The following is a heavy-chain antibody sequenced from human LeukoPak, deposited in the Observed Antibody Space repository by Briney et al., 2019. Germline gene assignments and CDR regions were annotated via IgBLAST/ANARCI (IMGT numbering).Heavy chain of an antibody. Sequence: PSEPLSLTCTVTGGSISSSSYYWGWIRQPPGKGLEWIGTIYYSGSTYYNPSLKSRLTMSVDTSKNQFSLELSSVTAADTAVYSCAAVRGVIRVAWYFDLWGRGTLVTVSS. CDR2: IYYSGST. CDR1: GGSISSSSYY. J-gene: IGHJ2*01. CDR3: AAVRGVIRVAWYFDL. V-gene: IGHV4-39*01. D-gene: IGHD3-10*01.